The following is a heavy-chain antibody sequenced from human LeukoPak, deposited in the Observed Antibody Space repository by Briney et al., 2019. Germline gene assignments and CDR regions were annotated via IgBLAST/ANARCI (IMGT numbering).Heavy chain of an antibody. D-gene: IGHD3-16*02. CDR2: ISPYNGNT. CDR1: GYTFTSYG. V-gene: IGHV1-18*04. Sequence: ASVKVSCKASGYTFTSYGISWVRQAPGQGLEWMGSISPYNGNTNYAERLQGRVIMTTDTSTRTAYMELRSLRSDDTAVFYCARDQYDYVWGSYRPYFDYWGQGTTVTVSS. CDR3: ARDQYDYVWGSYRPYFDY. J-gene: IGHJ4*03.